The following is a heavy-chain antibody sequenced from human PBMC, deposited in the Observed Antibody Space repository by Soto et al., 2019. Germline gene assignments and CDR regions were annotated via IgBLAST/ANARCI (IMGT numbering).Heavy chain of an antibody. CDR1: GGTFSSYT. J-gene: IGHJ4*02. CDR2: IIPILGIA. D-gene: IGHD5-12*01. Sequence: QVQLVQSGAEVKKPGSSVKVSCKASGGTFSSYTISWVRQAPGQGLEWMGRIIPILGIANYAQKFQGRVTITADKSTSTAYMELSSLRSEDTAVYYCARTISGYDHRNEYYFDYWGQGTLVTVSS. V-gene: IGHV1-69*02. CDR3: ARTISGYDHRNEYYFDY.